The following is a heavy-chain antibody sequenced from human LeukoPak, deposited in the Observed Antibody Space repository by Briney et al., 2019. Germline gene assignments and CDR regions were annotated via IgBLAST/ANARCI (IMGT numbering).Heavy chain of an antibody. Sequence: ASVKVSCTASGCPFTGYYIHWVRQAPGQGLEWMGRINPNSGGTNYAQKFQGRVTMTRDTSISTAYMELSSLRSDDTAVYYCAREHSSGWYPDDWGQGTLVTVSS. CDR1: GCPFTGYY. D-gene: IGHD6-19*01. CDR2: INPNSGGT. J-gene: IGHJ4*02. CDR3: AREHSSGWYPDD. V-gene: IGHV1-2*06.